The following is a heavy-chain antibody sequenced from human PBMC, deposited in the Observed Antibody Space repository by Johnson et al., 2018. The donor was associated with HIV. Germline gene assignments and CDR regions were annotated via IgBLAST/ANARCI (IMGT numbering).Heavy chain of an antibody. J-gene: IGHJ3*02. CDR1: GFTFSDYY. CDR2: ISSSVSPI. V-gene: IGHV3-11*01. D-gene: IGHD2-21*01. Sequence: VQLVESGGGLVKPGGSLRLSCAASGFTFSDYYMSWIRQAPGKGLEWVSYISSSVSPIYYADSVKGRFIISRDNSKNSLHLPMNKLRAEDTAFYYCVRCIRYWTGGNCYTDAFDIWGQGTLVHVSA. CDR3: VRCIRYWTGGNCYTDAFDI.